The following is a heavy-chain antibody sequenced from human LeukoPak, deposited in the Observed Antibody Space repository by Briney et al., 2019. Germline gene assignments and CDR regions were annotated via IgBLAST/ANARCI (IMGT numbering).Heavy chain of an antibody. Sequence: VKPSETLSLTCTVSGTSITSYYWNWIRQAPGQGPEWIGYGHYSGNTKYNPPLKSRVTISVNTSKNQFSLRLSSVTAADTAVYFCAKWASDNRAFDPWGQGTLVTVSS. V-gene: IGHV4-59*08. CDR3: AKWASDNRAFDP. CDR2: GHYSGNT. D-gene: IGHD2-8*01. J-gene: IGHJ5*02. CDR1: GTSITSYY.